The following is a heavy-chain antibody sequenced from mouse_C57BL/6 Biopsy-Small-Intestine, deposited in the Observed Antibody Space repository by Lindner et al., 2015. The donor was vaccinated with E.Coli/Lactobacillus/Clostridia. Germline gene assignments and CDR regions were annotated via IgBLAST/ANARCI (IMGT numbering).Heavy chain of an antibody. V-gene: IGHV5-4*01. D-gene: IGHD1-1*01. CDR1: GFTFSSYA. J-gene: IGHJ1*03. CDR2: ISDGGSYT. Sequence: QLQEVWGGLVKPEGSLKLSCAASGFTFSSYAMSWVRQTPEKRLEWVATISDGGSYTYYPDNVKGRFTISRDNAKNNLYLQMSHLKSEDTAMYYCARIYYYGSRYWYFDVWGTGTTVTVSS. CDR3: ARIYYYGSRYWYFDV.